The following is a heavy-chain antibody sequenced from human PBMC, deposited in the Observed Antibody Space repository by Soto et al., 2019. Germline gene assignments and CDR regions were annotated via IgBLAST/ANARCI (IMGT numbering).Heavy chain of an antibody. CDR3: ARKDKSGYFNWFDP. J-gene: IGHJ5*02. CDR1: GYKFTPYW. V-gene: IGHV5-51*01. CDR2: IFPSDSDT. D-gene: IGHD3-22*01. Sequence: GESLKISCRTSGYKFTPYWIAWVRQMPGKGLEWMGIIFPSDSDTRYSPSFQGQVTISADRSTSTVFLQWASLKASDTAVYFCARKDKSGYFNWFDPWGQGTLVTVSS.